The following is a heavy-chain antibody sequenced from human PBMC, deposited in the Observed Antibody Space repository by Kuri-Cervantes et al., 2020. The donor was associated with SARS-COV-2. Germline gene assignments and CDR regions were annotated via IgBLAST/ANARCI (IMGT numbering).Heavy chain of an antibody. D-gene: IGHD3-10*01. CDR2: ISYDGSNK. Sequence: GESLKISCAASGFTFSSYAMHWVRQAPGKGLVWVAVISYDGSNKYYADSVKGRFTISRDNSKNTLYLQMNSLRAEDTAVYYCARAFMVRGVNGPGYWGQGTLVTVSS. CDR3: ARAFMVRGVNGPGY. V-gene: IGHV3-30-3*01. CDR1: GFTFSSYA. J-gene: IGHJ4*02.